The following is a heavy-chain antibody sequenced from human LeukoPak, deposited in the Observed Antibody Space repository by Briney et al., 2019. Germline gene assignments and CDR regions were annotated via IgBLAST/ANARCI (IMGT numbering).Heavy chain of an antibody. J-gene: IGHJ4*02. V-gene: IGHV3-20*01. Sequence: GGSLRLSCAASGLTFDDYGMSWVRQAPGKGLEWVSGINWNGGSTGYADSVKGRFTISRDNAKNSLYLQMNSLRAEDTALYHCAREGKDGQLLSIPSDYWGQGTLVTVSS. D-gene: IGHD2-2*01. CDR2: INWNGGST. CDR1: GLTFDDYG. CDR3: AREGKDGQLLSIPSDY.